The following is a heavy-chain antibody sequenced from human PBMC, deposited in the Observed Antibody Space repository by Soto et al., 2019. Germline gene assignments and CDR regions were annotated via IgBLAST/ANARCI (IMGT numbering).Heavy chain of an antibody. D-gene: IGHD1-1*01. J-gene: IGHJ4*02. CDR1: GYAFTTYG. CDR3: ARGRYGDY. CDR2: ISAHSGNT. Sequence: QVHLVQSGAEVKKPGASVKVSCKGSGYAFTTYGITWVRQAPGQGLEWMGWISAHSGNTNYAQKLQGRGTVTRDTTTSTAYVELRSLRSDDTAVYYCARGRYGDYWGQGALVTVSS. V-gene: IGHV1-18*01.